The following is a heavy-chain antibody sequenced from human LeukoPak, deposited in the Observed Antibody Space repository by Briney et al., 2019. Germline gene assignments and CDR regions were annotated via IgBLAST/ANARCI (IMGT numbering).Heavy chain of an antibody. CDR1: GFSVNSNY. CDR2: IYSISDT. D-gene: IGHD3-22*01. Sequence: GGSLRLSWSASGFSVNSNYMTWVRQAPGKGLEWVSLIYSISDTYYADSVKGRFTISRDNSKNMVFLQMNSLRADDSAVYYCARWGYDSSGSYWDDWGQGTRVTVSS. CDR3: ARWGYDSSGSYWDD. V-gene: IGHV3-53*01. J-gene: IGHJ4*02.